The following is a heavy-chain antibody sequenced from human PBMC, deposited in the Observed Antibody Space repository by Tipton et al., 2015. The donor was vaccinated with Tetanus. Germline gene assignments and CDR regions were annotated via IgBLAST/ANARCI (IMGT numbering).Heavy chain of an antibody. V-gene: IGHV3-9*01. Sequence: RSLRLSCAASGFIFDDYAMHWVRQAPGKGLEWVSGISWNSNTKGYADSVKGRFTISRDNAKNSLYLQMNSLRAEDTALYYCTKTLNCGYDAPCGLDVWGQGTTVSVSS. CDR3: TKTLNCGYDAPCGLDV. J-gene: IGHJ6*02. D-gene: IGHD5-12*01. CDR2: ISWNSNTK. CDR1: GFIFDDYA.